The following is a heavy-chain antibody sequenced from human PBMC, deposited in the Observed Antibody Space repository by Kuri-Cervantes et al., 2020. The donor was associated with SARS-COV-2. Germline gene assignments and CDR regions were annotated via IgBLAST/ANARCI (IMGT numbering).Heavy chain of an antibody. CDR3: VKGDRIVVGPYTHHMDV. CDR1: GFPFSSYV. V-gene: IGHV3-23*01. Sequence: GESLKISCAGSGFPFSSYVMSWVRQAPGKGLEWVSSITGHGITTFYADSVKGRLTISRDNSKNTMYLQLNSLRDEDTAVYYCVKGDRIVVGPYTHHMDVWGQGTTVTVSS. J-gene: IGHJ6*02. D-gene: IGHD2-21*01. CDR2: ITGHGITT.